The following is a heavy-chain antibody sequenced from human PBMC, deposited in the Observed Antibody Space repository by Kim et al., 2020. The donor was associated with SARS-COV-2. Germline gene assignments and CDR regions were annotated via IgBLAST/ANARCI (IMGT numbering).Heavy chain of an antibody. Sequence: GGSLRLSCAASGFTFSNAWMSWVRQAPGKGLEWVGRIKSKTDGGTTDYAAPVKGRFTISRDDSKNTLYLQMNSLKTEDTAVYYCTTLWWASEVRGATDYWGQGTLVTVSS. D-gene: IGHD3-10*01. CDR3: TTLWWASEVRGATDY. CDR2: IKSKTDGGTT. V-gene: IGHV3-15*01. CDR1: GFTFSNAW. J-gene: IGHJ4*02.